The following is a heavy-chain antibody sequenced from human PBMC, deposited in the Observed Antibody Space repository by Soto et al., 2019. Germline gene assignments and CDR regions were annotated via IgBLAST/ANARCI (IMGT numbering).Heavy chain of an antibody. Sequence: QVQLQESGPGLVKPSQTLSLTCTVSGGSISTGGYYWNWIRQHPGKGLEWIGYFYYSGSTYYNPSLKTRVTISVNTSHTQFSLELSSVTAADTAVYYWPRSVFPWGQGTLVTVSS. J-gene: IGHJ5*02. CDR1: GGSISTGGYY. CDR2: FYYSGST. V-gene: IGHV4-31*03. CDR3: PRSVFP.